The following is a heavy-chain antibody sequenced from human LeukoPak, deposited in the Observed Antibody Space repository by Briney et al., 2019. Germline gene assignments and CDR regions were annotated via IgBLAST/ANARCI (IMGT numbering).Heavy chain of an antibody. Sequence: PGGSLRLSCAASGFTFSSYWMSWVRQAPGKVLEWVANIKQDGSEKYYVDSVKGRFTISRDNAKNSLYLQMNSLRAEDTAVYYCARDRVATIRGNSGGYWGQGTLVTVSS. V-gene: IGHV3-7*01. CDR1: GFTFSSYW. CDR3: ARDRVATIRGNSGGY. J-gene: IGHJ4*02. D-gene: IGHD5-12*01. CDR2: IKQDGSEK.